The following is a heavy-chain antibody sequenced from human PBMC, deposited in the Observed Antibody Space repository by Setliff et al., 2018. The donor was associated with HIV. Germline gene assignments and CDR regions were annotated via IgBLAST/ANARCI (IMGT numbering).Heavy chain of an antibody. D-gene: IGHD3-22*01. V-gene: IGHV4-4*02. CDR3: ARGVPPDLYYDSSHGYDAFDI. J-gene: IGHJ3*02. CDR1: GGSISSSNW. CDR2: IYHSGSA. Sequence: SETLSLTCAVSGGSISSSNWWSWVRQPPGKGLEWIGEIYHSGSANYNPFLKSRVIISIDKSKNKFSLKLSSVTAADTAVYYCARGVPPDLYYDSSHGYDAFDIWGQGTMVTVSS.